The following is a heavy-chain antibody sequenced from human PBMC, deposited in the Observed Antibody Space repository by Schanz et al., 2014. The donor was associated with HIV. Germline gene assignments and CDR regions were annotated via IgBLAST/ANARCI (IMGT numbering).Heavy chain of an antibody. CDR2: LSGSGDRT. CDR1: GFTFSNFA. J-gene: IGHJ4*02. D-gene: IGHD3-22*01. Sequence: EVQLLESGGGVVQPGRSLRLSCAASGFTFSNFAMSWVRQAPGKGLEWLSTLSGSGDRTYYADSVKGRVTISRDNSKNTLYLQMTTLRIDDTAVYYCAKPEYDSRGNSQSHFDYWGQGTLVTVSS. V-gene: IGHV3-23*01. CDR3: AKPEYDSRGNSQSHFDY.